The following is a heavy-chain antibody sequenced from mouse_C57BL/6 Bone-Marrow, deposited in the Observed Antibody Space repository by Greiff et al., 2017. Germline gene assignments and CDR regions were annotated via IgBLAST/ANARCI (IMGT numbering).Heavy chain of an antibody. J-gene: IGHJ4*01. V-gene: IGHV1-55*01. Sequence: QVQLQQPGAELVKPGASVKMSCKASGYTFTSYWITWVKQRPGQGLEWIGDIYPGSGSTNYNEKFKSKATLTVDISSSTAYMQRSSLTSEYSAVYCCARRTLDGFMDYWGQGTSVTVSS. CDR3: ARRTLDGFMDY. CDR2: IYPGSGST. CDR1: GYTFTSYW.